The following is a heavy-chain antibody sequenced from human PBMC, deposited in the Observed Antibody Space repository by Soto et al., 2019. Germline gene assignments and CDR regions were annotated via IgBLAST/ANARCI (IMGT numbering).Heavy chain of an antibody. CDR3: AKHPPILVYTGLETGIFDY. Sequence: EVQLLESGGGLVQPGGSLRLSCTVSGFTFSSYAMSWVRQAPGKGLEWVSAISASGGSIYYADSVKGRFTISRDNSKNTLYQQMNCLRAEDTAVYYCAKHPPILVYTGLETGIFDYWGQGTLVTVSA. CDR1: GFTFSSYA. D-gene: IGHD3-3*01. J-gene: IGHJ4*02. CDR2: ISASGGSI. V-gene: IGHV3-23*01.